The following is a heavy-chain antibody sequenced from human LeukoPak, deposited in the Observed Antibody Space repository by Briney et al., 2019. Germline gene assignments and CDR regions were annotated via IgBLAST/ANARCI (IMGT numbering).Heavy chain of an antibody. V-gene: IGHV3-21*01. CDR3: ARSATVTEYYYYYYMDV. CDR1: GFTFYTNS. CDR2: ISSSSSYI. D-gene: IGHD4-17*01. J-gene: IGHJ6*03. Sequence: PGGSLRLSCAASGFTFYTNSMNWVRQAPGKGLEWVSSISSSSSYIHYADSVKGRFTISRDNAKNSLYLQMNSLRAEDTAVYYCARSATVTEYYYYYYMDVWGKGTTVTVSS.